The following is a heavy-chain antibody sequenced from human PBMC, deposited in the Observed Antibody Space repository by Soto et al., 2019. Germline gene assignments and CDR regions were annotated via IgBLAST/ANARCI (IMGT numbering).Heavy chain of an antibody. Sequence: SEKLPHTNIVSGGSISSSIFNWDWIRQPPGKGLEWIGTIYYDGSTDYNPSLKSRAIISVDTSKNEFSLKLTSVTAADTAVYYCARFFGNAFDIWGHWTLVT. D-gene: IGHD3-16*01. CDR2: IYYDGST. V-gene: IGHV4-39*01. CDR1: GGSISSSIFN. CDR3: ARFFGNAFDI. J-gene: IGHJ3*02.